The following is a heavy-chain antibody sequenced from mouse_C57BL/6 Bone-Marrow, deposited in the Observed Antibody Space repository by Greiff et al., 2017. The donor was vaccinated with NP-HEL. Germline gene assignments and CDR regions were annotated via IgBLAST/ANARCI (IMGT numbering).Heavy chain of an antibody. Sequence: EVKLQESGPGLAKPSQTLSLSCSATGYSFTSDYWHWIRKFPGNKLEYMGYISYSGSTYYNPSLKSRISITRDTAKNQYYLQLNYVTTEDTATYYCAGGAMDYWGQGTSVTVSS. CDR3: AGGAMDY. CDR1: GYSFTSDY. V-gene: IGHV3-8*01. CDR2: ISYSGST. J-gene: IGHJ4*01.